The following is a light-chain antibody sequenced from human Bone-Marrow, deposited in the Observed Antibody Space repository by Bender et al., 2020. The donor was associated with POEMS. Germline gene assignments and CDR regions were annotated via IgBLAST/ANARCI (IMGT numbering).Light chain of an antibody. Sequence: SYVLTQPPSVSVAPGQTATITCGGDNIEAKSVHWYQQKSGQAPVLVVYGDIDRPSGIPERFSGSNSGNTATLTINRVETGDEADYYCQVWDIRSDDLRVFGPGTKVTVL. V-gene: IGLV3-21*02. CDR3: QVWDIRSDDLRV. J-gene: IGLJ1*01. CDR1: NIEAKS. CDR2: GDI.